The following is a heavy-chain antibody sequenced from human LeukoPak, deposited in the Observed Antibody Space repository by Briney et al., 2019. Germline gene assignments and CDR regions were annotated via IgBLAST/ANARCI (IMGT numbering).Heavy chain of an antibody. CDR1: GFTFSSYW. Sequence: PGGSLRLSCAASGFTFSSYWMSWVRQAPGKGLEWVANIKDDGSDKYYVGSVKGRFSISKDNAKNSLYLQMNSLRVEDTAVYYCVPLNWNPPGDFDRWGQGTLVTVSS. CDR3: VPLNWNPPGDFDR. J-gene: IGHJ4*02. D-gene: IGHD1-20*01. CDR2: IKDDGSDK. V-gene: IGHV3-7*01.